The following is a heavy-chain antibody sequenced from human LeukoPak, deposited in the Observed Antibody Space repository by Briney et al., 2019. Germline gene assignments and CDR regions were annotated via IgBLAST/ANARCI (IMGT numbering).Heavy chain of an antibody. D-gene: IGHD6-6*01. CDR1: GYTFTSYD. V-gene: IGHV1-8*03. CDR3: AGGGSSSSGEFDP. J-gene: IGHJ5*02. Sequence: ASVKVSCKASGYTFTSYDINWVRQATGQGLEWMGWMNPNSGNTGYAQKFQGRVTITRNTSISTAYMELSSLRPEDTAVYYCAGGGSSSSGEFDPWGQGTLVTVSS. CDR2: MNPNSGNT.